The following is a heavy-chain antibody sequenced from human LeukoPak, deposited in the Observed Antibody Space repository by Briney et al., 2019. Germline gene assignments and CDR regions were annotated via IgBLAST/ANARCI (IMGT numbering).Heavy chain of an antibody. CDR2: IYYSGST. D-gene: IGHD3-9*01. V-gene: IGHV4-59*08. CDR3: ARLGDFDWPLPMVIWAFDI. J-gene: IGHJ3*02. Sequence: SETLSLTCTVSGGSISSYYWSWIRQPPGKGLEWIGYIYYSGSTNYNPSLKSRVTISVDTSKNQFSLKLSSVTAADTAVYYCARLGDFDWPLPMVIWAFDIWGQGTMATVSS. CDR1: GGSISSYY.